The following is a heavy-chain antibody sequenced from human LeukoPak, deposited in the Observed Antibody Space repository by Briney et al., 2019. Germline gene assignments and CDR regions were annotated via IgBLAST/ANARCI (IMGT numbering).Heavy chain of an antibody. D-gene: IGHD3-16*01. Sequence: PGSSVKVSCKASGGTFSSYTISWVRQAPGQGLEWMGRIIPILGIANYAQKFQGRVTITTDESTSTAYMELSSLRSEDTAVYYCARGGGRKGCFDYWGQGTLVTVSS. CDR2: IIPILGIA. V-gene: IGHV1-69*16. J-gene: IGHJ4*02. CDR3: ARGGGRKGCFDY. CDR1: GGTFSSYT.